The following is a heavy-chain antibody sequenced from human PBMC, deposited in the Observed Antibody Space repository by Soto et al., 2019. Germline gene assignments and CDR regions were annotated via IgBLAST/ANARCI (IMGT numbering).Heavy chain of an antibody. CDR2: INSDGSST. CDR1: GFTFNSYW. J-gene: IGHJ4*02. D-gene: IGHD4-17*01. Sequence: EVQLVESGGGLVQPGGSLRLSCAASGFTFNSYWMHWVRQAPGKGLVWVSRINSDGSSTSYADSVKGRFTISRDNAKNTLYLQMNSLRAEDTAVYYCAREQGDYGDYVEGGFDYWGQGTLVTVSS. CDR3: AREQGDYGDYVEGGFDY. V-gene: IGHV3-74*01.